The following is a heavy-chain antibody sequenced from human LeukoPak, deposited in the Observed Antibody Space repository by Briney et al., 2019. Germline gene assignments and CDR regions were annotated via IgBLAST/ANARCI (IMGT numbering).Heavy chain of an antibody. CDR2: IYYSGST. Sequence: SETLSLTCTVSGGSISSGSYYWGWIRQPPGKGLEWIGSIYYSGSTYYNPSLKSRVTISVDTSKNQFSLKLSSVTAADTAVYYCVRPYCTNSACNAESRNLDVWGQGTMVTVSS. CDR1: GGSISSGSYY. CDR3: VRPYCTNSACNAESRNLDV. J-gene: IGHJ3*01. V-gene: IGHV4-39*01. D-gene: IGHD2-8*01.